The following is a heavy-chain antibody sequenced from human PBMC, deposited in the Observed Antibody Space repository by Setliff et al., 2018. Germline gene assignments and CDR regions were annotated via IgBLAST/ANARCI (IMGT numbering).Heavy chain of an antibody. V-gene: IGHV3-23*01. Sequence: PGGSLRLSCAASGFTFSSYAMSWVRQAPGKGLEWVSAISGSGGSTYYADSVKGRFTISRDNSKNTLYLQMNSLRAEDTAAYYCAKVPGIATAGQTDRYYYYYYYMDVWGKGTTVTVSS. CDR2: ISGSGGST. J-gene: IGHJ6*03. CDR1: GFTFSSYA. CDR3: AKVPGIATAGQTDRYYYYYYYMDV. D-gene: IGHD6-13*01.